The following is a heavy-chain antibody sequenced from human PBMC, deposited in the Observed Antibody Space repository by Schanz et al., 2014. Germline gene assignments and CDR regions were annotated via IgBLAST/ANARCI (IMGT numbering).Heavy chain of an antibody. CDR3: AKGRFGELSAFDI. CDR2: ITGASDHI. V-gene: IGHV3-23*04. J-gene: IGHJ3*02. CDR1: GFTFSDYW. Sequence: EVQLVESGGGLVQPGGSLRLSCTASGFTFSDYWMSWVRQAPGKGLEWVSGITGASDHIDYAESVKGRFTISRDNSKNTLYLQMNSLRAEDTAVYYCAKGRFGELSAFDIWGQGTMVTVSS. D-gene: IGHD3-10*01.